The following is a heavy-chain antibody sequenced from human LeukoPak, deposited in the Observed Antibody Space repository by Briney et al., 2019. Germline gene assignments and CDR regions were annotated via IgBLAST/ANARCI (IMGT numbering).Heavy chain of an antibody. CDR2: ISWNSGSI. Sequence: PGGSLRLSCAASGFTFDDYAMHWVRQAPGKGLEWVSGISWNSGSIGYADSVKGRFTISRDNAKNSLYLQMNSLRAEDTALYYCAKDIGYDSSGCLDYWGQGTLVTVSS. CDR3: AKDIGYDSSGCLDY. D-gene: IGHD3-22*01. V-gene: IGHV3-9*01. J-gene: IGHJ4*02. CDR1: GFTFDDYA.